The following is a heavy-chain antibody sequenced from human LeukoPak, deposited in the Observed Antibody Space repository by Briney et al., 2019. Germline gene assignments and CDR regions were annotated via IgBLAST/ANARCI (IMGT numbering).Heavy chain of an antibody. V-gene: IGHV4-4*07. CDR1: GGSISSYY. Sequence: PSETLSLTCTVSGGSISSYYRSWIRQPAGKGLEWIGRIYTSGSTNYNPSLKSRVTISVDKSKNQFSLKLSSVTAADTAVYYCAVNYYDSSGYSENFDYWGQGTLVTVSS. D-gene: IGHD3-22*01. CDR3: AVNYYDSSGYSENFDY. J-gene: IGHJ4*02. CDR2: IYTSGST.